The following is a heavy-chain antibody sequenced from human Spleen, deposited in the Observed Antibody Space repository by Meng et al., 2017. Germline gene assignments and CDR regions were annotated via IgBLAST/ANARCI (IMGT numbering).Heavy chain of an antibody. CDR1: GDSVSSNSAA. Sequence: LRLSCAISGDSVSSNSAAWNWIRQSPSRGLEWLGRTHYRSKWYHDYALSVQSRITIYPDTSKKQFSLQLNSVTPEDTAVYYCARDGSGWYSFDYWGQGILVTVSS. CDR2: THYRSKWYH. V-gene: IGHV6-1*01. CDR3: ARDGSGWYSFDY. D-gene: IGHD6-19*01. J-gene: IGHJ4*02.